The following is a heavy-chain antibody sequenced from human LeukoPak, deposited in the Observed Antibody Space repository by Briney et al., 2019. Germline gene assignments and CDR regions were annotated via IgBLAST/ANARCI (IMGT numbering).Heavy chain of an antibody. D-gene: IGHD4-17*01. CDR3: AKGLSVTWGTYYYYGMDV. Sequence: GGSLRLSCAASGFTFSSYAMSWVRQAPGKGLEWVSAISGSGGSTYYADSVKGRFTISRDNSKNTLYLQMNSLRAEDTAVYYCAKGLSVTWGTYYYYGMDVWGQGTTVTVSS. J-gene: IGHJ6*02. CDR2: ISGSGGST. CDR1: GFTFSSYA. V-gene: IGHV3-23*01.